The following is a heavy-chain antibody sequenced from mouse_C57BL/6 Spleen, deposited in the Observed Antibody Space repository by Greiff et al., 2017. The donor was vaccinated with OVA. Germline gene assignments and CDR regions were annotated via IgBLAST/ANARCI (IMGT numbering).Heavy chain of an antibody. CDR3: TTDLRRGPGY. Sequence: EVKLMESGAELVRPGASVKLSCTASGFNIKDDYMHWVKQRPEQGLEWIGWIDPENGDTEYASKFQGKATITADTSSNTAYLQLSSLTSEDTAVYYCTTDLRRGPGYWGQGTTLTVSS. CDR1: GFNIKDDY. D-gene: IGHD2-12*01. V-gene: IGHV14-4*01. CDR2: IDPENGDT. J-gene: IGHJ2*01.